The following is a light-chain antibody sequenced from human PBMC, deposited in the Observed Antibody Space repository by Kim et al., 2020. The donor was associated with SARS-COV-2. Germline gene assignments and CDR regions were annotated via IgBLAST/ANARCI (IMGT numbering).Light chain of an antibody. CDR2: QDT. CDR1: ELGDKY. Sequence: SYELTQPPSVSVSPGQTASITCSGDELGDKYVFWYQQKPGQSPLLVIYQDTQRPSGIPERFSASNSGNTATLTISGTQATDEADYYCQAWDSGTAVVFGG. V-gene: IGLV3-1*01. CDR3: QAWDSGTAVV. J-gene: IGLJ2*01.